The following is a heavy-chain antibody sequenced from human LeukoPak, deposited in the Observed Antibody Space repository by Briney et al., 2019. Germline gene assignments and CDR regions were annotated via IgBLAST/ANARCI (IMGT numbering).Heavy chain of an antibody. CDR2: MKSNSGDT. V-gene: IGHV1-8*01. D-gene: IGHD6-13*01. CDR1: GYTFTGYD. J-gene: IGHJ4*02. Sequence: ASVKVSCKTSGYTFTGYDMNWVRQAPGQGPEWMGWMKSNSGDTHFAQKFQGRVTMTRNTSISTAFMELSSLRSEDTAVYYCARGEYSSSWYPFDNWGQGSLVTVSS. CDR3: ARGEYSSSWYPFDN.